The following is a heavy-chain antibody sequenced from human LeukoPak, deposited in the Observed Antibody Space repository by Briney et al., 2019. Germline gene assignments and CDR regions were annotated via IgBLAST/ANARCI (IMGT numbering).Heavy chain of an antibody. J-gene: IGHJ4*02. V-gene: IGHV3-23*01. D-gene: IGHD3-10*01. Sequence: PGGSLRLSCAASGFTVSNNYMNWVRQAPGKGLEWVSAISGSGGSTYYADSVKGRFTISRDNSKNTLYLQMNSLRAEDTAVYYCAKVPGFQGRGVPIDYWGQGTLVTVSS. CDR3: AKVPGFQGRGVPIDY. CDR1: GFTVSNNY. CDR2: ISGSGGST.